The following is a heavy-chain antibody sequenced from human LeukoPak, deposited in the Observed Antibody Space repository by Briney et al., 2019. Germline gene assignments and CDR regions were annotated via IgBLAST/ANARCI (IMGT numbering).Heavy chain of an antibody. J-gene: IGHJ4*02. CDR1: GFTFRNFA. D-gene: IGHD2-2*01. Sequence: NPGGSLRLSCVASGFTFRNFAMYWVRQAPGKGLEWVSSISSSSSYIYYADSVKGRFTISRDNAKNSLYLQMNSLRAEDTAVYYCARDDCSSTSCLIDYWGQGTLVTVSS. V-gene: IGHV3-21*01. CDR2: ISSSSSYI. CDR3: ARDDCSSTSCLIDY.